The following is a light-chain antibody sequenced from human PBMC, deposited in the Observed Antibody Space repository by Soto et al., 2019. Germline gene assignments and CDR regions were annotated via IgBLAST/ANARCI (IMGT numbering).Light chain of an antibody. Sequence: EFVLTQSPGTLSLSPGERATLSCRASQIVSSSHLAWYQQKPGQAPRLLIYGASGRATGIPDRFSGSGSGTDFTLTISRLEPEDCAVYYCQQYGNSFIFGPGTKVDIK. CDR3: QQYGNSFI. J-gene: IGKJ3*01. CDR2: GAS. V-gene: IGKV3-20*01. CDR1: QIVSSSH.